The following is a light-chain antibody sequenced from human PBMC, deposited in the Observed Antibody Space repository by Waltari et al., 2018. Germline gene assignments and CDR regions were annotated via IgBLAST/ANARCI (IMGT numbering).Light chain of an antibody. CDR3: AAWDDSLSAVV. CDR2: RNN. V-gene: IGLV1-47*01. CDR1: SSNIGSNY. J-gene: IGLJ2*01. Sequence: QSVLTQPPSASGTPGQRVTISCSGSSSNIGSNYVYWYQQLPGTAPKLLIYRNNQRPFRVPDRFSGSQSGTSASLAISGLRSEDEADYYCAAWDDSLSAVVFGGGTKLTVL.